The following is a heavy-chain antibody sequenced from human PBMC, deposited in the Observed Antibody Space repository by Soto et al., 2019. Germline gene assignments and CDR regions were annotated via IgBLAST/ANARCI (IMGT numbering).Heavy chain of an antibody. CDR1: GGSISSYY. J-gene: IGHJ6*02. CDR3: ARDREPQGYYYYGMDV. D-gene: IGHD1-26*01. CDR2: IYYSGST. V-gene: IGHV4-59*01. Sequence: TLSLTCTVSGGSISSYYWSWIRQPPGKGLEWIGYIYYSGSTNYNPSLKSRVTISVDTSKNQFSLKLSSVTAADTAVYYCARDREPQGYYYYGMDVWGQGTTVTVSS.